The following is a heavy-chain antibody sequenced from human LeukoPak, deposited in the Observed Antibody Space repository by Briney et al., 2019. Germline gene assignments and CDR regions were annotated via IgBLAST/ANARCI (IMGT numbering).Heavy chain of an antibody. V-gene: IGHV4-39*07. D-gene: IGHD6-19*01. CDR1: GGSISSSSYY. CDR2: IYYSGST. J-gene: IGHJ4*02. Sequence: SETLSLTCTVSGGSISSSSYYWGWIRQPPGKGLEWIGSIYYSGSTYYNPPLKSRVTISVDTSKNQFSLKLSSVTAEDTAVYYCARVEPIAVAGFDYWGQGTLVTVSS. CDR3: ARVEPIAVAGFDY.